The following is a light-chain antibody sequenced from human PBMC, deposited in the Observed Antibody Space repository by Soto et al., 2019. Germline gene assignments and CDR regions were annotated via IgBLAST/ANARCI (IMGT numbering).Light chain of an antibody. J-gene: IGKJ2*01. CDR3: QQYGSSPQT. V-gene: IGKV3-20*01. CDR1: QSVSSNY. Sequence: EIVLTQSPGTLSLSPGDRATLSCRASQSVSSNYLAWYQQKPGQAPRLLIYAASSRATGFPDRFSGSGSGTDFTLTISRLEPEDFAVYYCQQYGSSPQTFGQGTKLE. CDR2: AAS.